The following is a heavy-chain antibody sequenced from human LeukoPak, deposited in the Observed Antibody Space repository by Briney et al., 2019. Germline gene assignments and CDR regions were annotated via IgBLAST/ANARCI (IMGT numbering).Heavy chain of an antibody. V-gene: IGHV4-39*01. CDR2: IYYSGIT. CDR3: ARHSSRAIFYDTGDGFDF. D-gene: IGHD2/OR15-2a*01. J-gene: IGHJ4*02. CDR1: GHPNNILNYY. Sequence: SHTQSLICTVSGHPNNILNYYWASIRQSPGKGLEWIGSIYYSGITYYNPSLKSRVTLSVDTSKNQFYLKLTSVTAADTAMYYCARHSSRAIFYDTGDGFDFWGQGTLVTVSS.